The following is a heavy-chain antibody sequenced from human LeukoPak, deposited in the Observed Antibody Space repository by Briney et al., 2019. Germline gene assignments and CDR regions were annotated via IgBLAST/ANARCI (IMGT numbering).Heavy chain of an antibody. J-gene: IGHJ6*03. D-gene: IGHD3-3*01. V-gene: IGHV4-38-2*01. CDR2: IFQSGTT. CDR3: ARLRGSKIFGVVNLDYYMDV. CDR1: GYSISRGYY. Sequence: PSETLSLTCAVSGYSISRGYYWGWIRQPPGKGLEWIGSIFQSGTTYYNPSLKSRVTISVDTSKNQFSLNLNSVTAADTAVYFCARLRGSKIFGVVNLDYYMDVWGKGTTVTISS.